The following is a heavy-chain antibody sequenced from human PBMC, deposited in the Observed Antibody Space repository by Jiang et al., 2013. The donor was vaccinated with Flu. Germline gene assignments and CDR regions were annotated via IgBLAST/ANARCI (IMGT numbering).Heavy chain of an antibody. CDR3: ARDAGYYDFWSGYYNPAGFDY. V-gene: IGHV3-48*02. D-gene: IGHD3-3*01. J-gene: IGHJ4*02. CDR2: ISSSSSTI. Sequence: SGGGLVQPGGSLRLSCAASGFTFSSYSMNWVRQAPGKGLEWVSYISSSSSTIYYADSVKGRFTISRDNAKNSLYLQMNSLRDEDTAVYYCARDAGYYDFWSGYYNPAGFDYWGQGTLVTVSS. CDR1: GFTFSSYS.